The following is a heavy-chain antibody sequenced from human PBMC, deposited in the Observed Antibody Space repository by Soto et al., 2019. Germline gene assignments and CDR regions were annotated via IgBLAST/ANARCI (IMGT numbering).Heavy chain of an antibody. CDR1: GFTFSNYG. CDR2: ISYDGSHE. V-gene: IGHV3-30*18. J-gene: IGHJ5*02. CDR3: AKDPKCCFIGSHFLDNWFDP. Sequence: QVQLVESGGGVVQPGRSLRLSCAASGFTFSNYGMHWVRQTPGKGLEWVAVISYDGSHEFYTDSVKGRFTISRDNSKNTLYLKKNSLKTEDTAMYNGAKDPKCCFIGSHFLDNWFDPWGQGTLVTVS. D-gene: IGHD3-16*02.